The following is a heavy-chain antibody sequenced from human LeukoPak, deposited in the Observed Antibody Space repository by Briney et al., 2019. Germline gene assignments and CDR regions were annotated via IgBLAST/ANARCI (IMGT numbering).Heavy chain of an antibody. CDR1: GFTFSSYS. J-gene: IGHJ4*02. Sequence: GGSLGLSCAASGFTFSSYSMNWVRQAPGKGLEWISYISSSSTTTIYYADSVKGRFTISRDNAKNSLYLQMNSLRAEDTAVYYCVRDVGGTDYWDQGTLVTVSS. CDR3: VRDVGGTDY. V-gene: IGHV3-48*01. D-gene: IGHD3-16*01. CDR2: ISSSSTTTI.